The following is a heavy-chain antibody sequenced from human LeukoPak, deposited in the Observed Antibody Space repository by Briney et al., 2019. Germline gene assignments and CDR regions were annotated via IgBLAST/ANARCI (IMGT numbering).Heavy chain of an antibody. Sequence: SGGSLRLSCAASGFTFSSYGMHWVRQAPGKGLEWVAFIRYDGSNKYYADSVKGRFTISRDNSKNTLYLQMNSLRAEDTAVYYCAKDRSDYGIFDYWGQGTLVTVSS. CDR3: AKDRSDYGIFDY. CDR1: GFTFSSYG. CDR2: IRYDGSNK. J-gene: IGHJ4*02. V-gene: IGHV3-30*02. D-gene: IGHD4-17*01.